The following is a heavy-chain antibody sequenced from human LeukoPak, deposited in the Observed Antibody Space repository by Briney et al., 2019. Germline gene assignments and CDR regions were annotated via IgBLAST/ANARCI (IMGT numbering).Heavy chain of an antibody. CDR1: GGSFSGYY. Sequence: PSETLSLTCAVYGGSFSGYYWSWIRQPPGKGLEWIGSIHYSGSTYHDPSLKSRVTVSLDTSKNQFSLKLSSVTATDTAVYYCARQLYSSGSYYAPMDVWGKGTTVTISS. CDR2: IHYSGST. V-gene: IGHV4-34*01. J-gene: IGHJ6*03. CDR3: ARQLYSSGSYYAPMDV. D-gene: IGHD3-10*01.